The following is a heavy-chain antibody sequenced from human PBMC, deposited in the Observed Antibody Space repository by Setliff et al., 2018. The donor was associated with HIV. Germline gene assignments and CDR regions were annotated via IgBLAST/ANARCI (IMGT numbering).Heavy chain of an antibody. CDR1: GFTFSSYS. D-gene: IGHD3-9*01. CDR2: ISTSSSYI. V-gene: IGHV3-21*01. J-gene: IGHJ4*02. CDR3: ARDILTGSPLY. Sequence: GGSLRLSCAASGFTFSSYSMNWVRQAPGKGLEWVSSISTSSSYIYYADSVKGRFTISRDNAKNSLYLQMNSLRAEDTAVYYCARDILTGSPLYWGQGTLVTVPQ.